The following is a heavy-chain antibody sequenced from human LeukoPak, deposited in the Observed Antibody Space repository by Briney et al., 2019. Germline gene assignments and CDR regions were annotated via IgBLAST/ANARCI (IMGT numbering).Heavy chain of an antibody. D-gene: IGHD3-10*01. V-gene: IGHV3-74*01. Sequence: PGGSLRLSCAASGFSFSVYWMHWVRQAPGKGPVWVSRIKTDGSITDYADFVKGRFTISRDNAKNSLYLQMNSLRVEDTAVYYCAKVAKYYYGSETYYFFEHWGQGTPVTASS. CDR3: AKVAKYYYGSETYYFFEH. J-gene: IGHJ4*02. CDR2: IKTDGSIT. CDR1: GFSFSVYW.